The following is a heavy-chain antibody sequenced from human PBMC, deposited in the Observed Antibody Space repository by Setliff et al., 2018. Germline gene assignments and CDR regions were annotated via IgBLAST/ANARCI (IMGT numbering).Heavy chain of an antibody. J-gene: IGHJ4*02. CDR3: ARSFSRREKFLLDY. CDR2: VYYSGNT. V-gene: IGHV4-39*01. CDR1: GGSISTTDYY. Sequence: PSETLSLTCTVSGGSISTTDYYWGWIRQPPGKGLEWIGCVYYSGNTYYSPSLKSRVTMFVDTSKNQFSLRLSSVTAADTAVYYCARSFSRREKFLLDYWGQGALVTVSS.